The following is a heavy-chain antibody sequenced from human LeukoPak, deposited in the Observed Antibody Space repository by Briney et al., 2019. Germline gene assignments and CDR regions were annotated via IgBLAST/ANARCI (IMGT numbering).Heavy chain of an antibody. D-gene: IGHD5-18*01. J-gene: IGHJ3*02. CDR3: GRDGGYNPGRDAFDI. CDR1: GYTFTSYG. V-gene: IGHV1-18*01. Sequence: ASVKVSCKASGYTFTSYGISWVRQAPGQGLEWMGWISAYNGNTNYAQKLQGRVTMTTDTSTSTVYMELRSLRSDDTAVYYCGRDGGYNPGRDAFDIWGQGTMVTVSS. CDR2: ISAYNGNT.